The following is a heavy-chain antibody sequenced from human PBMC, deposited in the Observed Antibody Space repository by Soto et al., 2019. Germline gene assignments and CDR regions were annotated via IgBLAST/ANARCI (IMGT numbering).Heavy chain of an antibody. J-gene: IGHJ3*01. CDR1: GYTFNSYA. CDR3: ARDRGGPQGYYDIFTDAFDV. Sequence: ASVKVSCTTSGYTFNSYAMHWVRQATGQRLEWMGWINSGNDNTKYSQKFQGRVTITTDTSASTAYMELSSLRSEDTAVYYCARDRGGPQGYYDIFTDAFDVWGQGTKVTVSS. V-gene: IGHV1-3*01. D-gene: IGHD3-9*01. CDR2: INSGNDNT.